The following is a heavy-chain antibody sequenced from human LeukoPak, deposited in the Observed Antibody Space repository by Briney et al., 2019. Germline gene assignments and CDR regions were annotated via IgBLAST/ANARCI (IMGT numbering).Heavy chain of an antibody. CDR3: ARCGVGVAAAAANC. V-gene: IGHV3-7*01. CDR1: GFTFSNYW. CDR2: IKQDGSEI. Sequence: GGSLRLSCAASGFTFSNYWMNWVRQAPGKGLEWVANIKQDGSEIFYVDSVKGRFTISRDNAKNSLYLQMNGLRAEDTAVYYCARCGVGVAAAAANCWGQGTLLTVSS. D-gene: IGHD6-13*01. J-gene: IGHJ4*02.